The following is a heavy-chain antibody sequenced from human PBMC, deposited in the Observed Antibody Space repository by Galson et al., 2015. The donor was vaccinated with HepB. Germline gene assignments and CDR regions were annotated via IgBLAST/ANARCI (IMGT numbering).Heavy chain of an antibody. V-gene: IGHV3-33*01. D-gene: IGHD3-22*01. CDR3: VRSDSRGHPYYYMDV. J-gene: IGHJ6*03. CDR2: IWYDAINE. Sequence: SLRLSCAASGFSISAYGMHWVRQAPGKGLEWVAVIWYDAINEYYADSVKGRFTISRDNSKNTVSLQMNSLRVKDTAVYSCVRSDSRGHPYYYMDVWGKGTTVTVSS. CDR1: GFSISAYG.